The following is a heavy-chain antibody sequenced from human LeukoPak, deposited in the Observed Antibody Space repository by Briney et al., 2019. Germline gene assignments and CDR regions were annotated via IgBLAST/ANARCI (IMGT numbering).Heavy chain of an antibody. CDR1: GGSFSGDY. Sequence: PSETLSLTCAVYGGSFSGDYWSWIRQPPGKGLEWIGEINHSGSTNYNPSLKSRVTISVDTSKNQFSLKLSSVTAADTAVYYCARGGKAARKFDYWGQGTLVTVSS. V-gene: IGHV4-34*01. D-gene: IGHD6-6*01. CDR2: INHSGST. J-gene: IGHJ4*02. CDR3: ARGGKAARKFDY.